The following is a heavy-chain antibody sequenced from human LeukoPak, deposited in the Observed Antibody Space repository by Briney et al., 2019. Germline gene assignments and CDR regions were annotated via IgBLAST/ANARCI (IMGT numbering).Heavy chain of an antibody. J-gene: IGHJ3*02. D-gene: IGHD3-22*01. V-gene: IGHV4-59*01. Sequence: PSETLSLTCTVSGGSISSYYWSWIRQPPGKGLEWIGYIYYSGSTNYNPSLKSRVTISVDTSKNQFSLKLSSVTAADTAVYYCARRGPYDSSGYHVAFDTWGQGTMVTVSS. CDR2: IYYSGST. CDR3: ARRGPYDSSGYHVAFDT. CDR1: GGSISSYY.